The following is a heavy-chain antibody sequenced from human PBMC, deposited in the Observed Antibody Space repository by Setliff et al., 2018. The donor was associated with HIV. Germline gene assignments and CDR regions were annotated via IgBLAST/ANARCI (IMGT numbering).Heavy chain of an antibody. CDR2: ISGSGDST. CDR3: AKDYTATFWEYNWFDL. V-gene: IGHV3-23*01. D-gene: IGHD3-3*01. CDR1: GFTVSSNY. J-gene: IGHJ5*02. Sequence: GGSLRLSCAASGFTVSSNYMNWVRQAPGKGLEWVSGISGSGDSTYYAASVKGRFIISRDNSKDILSLQMNSVRAEDTGLYFCAKDYTATFWEYNWFDLWGQGILVTVSS.